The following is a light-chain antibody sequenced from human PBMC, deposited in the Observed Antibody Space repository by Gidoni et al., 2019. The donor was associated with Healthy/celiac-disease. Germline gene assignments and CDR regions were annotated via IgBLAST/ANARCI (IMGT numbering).Light chain of an antibody. V-gene: IGKV3-20*01. Sequence: EIVLTQSPGTLSLSPGERATLSCRASQSVSSSYLAWYQQKPGQAPRLLIYGASSRATGIPDRFSGSGSGTDFTLTSIRLEPEDFAVYYCQQYGSSPGTFGQGTKVEIK. J-gene: IGKJ1*01. CDR3: QQYGSSPGT. CDR2: GAS. CDR1: QSVSSSY.